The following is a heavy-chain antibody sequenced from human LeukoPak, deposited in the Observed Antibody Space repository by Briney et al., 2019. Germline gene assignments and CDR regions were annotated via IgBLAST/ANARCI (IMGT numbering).Heavy chain of an antibody. CDR2: IYHSGST. Sequence: SETLSLTCAVSGYSISSGYYWGWIRQPPGKGLEWIGSIYHSGSTYYNPSLKSQVTISVDTSKNQFSLKLSSVTAADTAVYYCARHEAIVVPAAVSFDPWGQGTLVTVSP. V-gene: IGHV4-38-2*01. J-gene: IGHJ5*02. CDR3: ARHEAIVVPAAVSFDP. CDR1: GYSISSGYY. D-gene: IGHD2-2*01.